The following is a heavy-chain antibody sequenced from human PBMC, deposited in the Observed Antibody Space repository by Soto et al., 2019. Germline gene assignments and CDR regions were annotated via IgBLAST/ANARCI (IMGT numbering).Heavy chain of an antibody. Sequence: QVQLQPSGPGLVKPSQTLSLTCAISGDSVFTSSAAAWNWIRQSPSRGLEWLGRTFYRSKWYNDYASSVKSRININPDTAKNHFSLQLNSVTPEDTAVYYCARELGGYMGVWGQGTTVTVSS. J-gene: IGHJ6*02. CDR1: GDSVFTSSAAA. V-gene: IGHV6-1*01. CDR3: ARELGGYMGV. CDR2: TFYRSKWYN. D-gene: IGHD6-25*01.